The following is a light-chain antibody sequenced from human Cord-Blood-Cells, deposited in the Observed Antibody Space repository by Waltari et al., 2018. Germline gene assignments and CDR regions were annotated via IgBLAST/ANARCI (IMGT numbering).Light chain of an antibody. CDR3: QQSYSTTWT. CDR1: QSISSY. Sequence: DIQMTQSPSSLSASVGDRVTITCRASQSISSYLNWYQQKPGKARKLLIYAASSLQSGVPSRFSGSGSGTDFTLTISSLQPEDSATYYCQQSYSTTWTFGQGTKVEIK. J-gene: IGKJ1*01. CDR2: AAS. V-gene: IGKV1-39*01.